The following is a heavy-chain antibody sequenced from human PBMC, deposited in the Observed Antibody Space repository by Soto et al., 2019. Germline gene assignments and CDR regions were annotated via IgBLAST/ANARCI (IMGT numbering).Heavy chain of an antibody. CDR2: INPNSGGT. V-gene: IGHV1-2*04. CDR3: ARGAIFGVVLLQAFDY. J-gene: IGHJ4*02. CDR1: GYTFTGYY. D-gene: IGHD3-3*01. Sequence: QVQLVQSGAEVKKPGASVKVSCKASGYTFTGYYMHWVRQAPGQGLEWMGWINPNSGGTNYAQKFQGWVTMTRDTSISTAYMELSRLRSDDTAMYYCARGAIFGVVLLQAFDYWGQGTLVTVSS.